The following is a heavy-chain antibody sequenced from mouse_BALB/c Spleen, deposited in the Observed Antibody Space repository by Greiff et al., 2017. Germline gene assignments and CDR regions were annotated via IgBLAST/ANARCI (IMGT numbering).Heavy chain of an antibody. V-gene: IGHV1S137*01. CDR2: ISTYYGDA. CDR1: GYTFTDYA. CDR3: ARGVYGYDGGDYAMDY. Sequence: VKLMESGAELVRPGVSVKISCKGSGYTFTDYAMHWVKQSHAKSLEWIGVISTYYGDASYNQKFKGKATMTVDKSSSTAYMELARLTSEDSAIYYCARGVYGYDGGDYAMDYWGQGTSVTVSS. D-gene: IGHD2-2*01. J-gene: IGHJ4*01.